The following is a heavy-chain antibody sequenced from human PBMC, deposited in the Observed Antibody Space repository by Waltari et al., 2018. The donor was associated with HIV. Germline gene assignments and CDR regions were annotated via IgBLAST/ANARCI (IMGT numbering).Heavy chain of an antibody. J-gene: IGHJ4*02. CDR3: ARGTTLGNGIFDS. CDR1: GGTFSGGHYY. Sequence: QVQLPESGPGLVKTSQTLSLTCTVHGGTFSGGHYYWSWIRQRPGKGLEWVGYISYSGNTDYNPSLESRLTISVDSHKNHFSLRLSSMTAADTAVYYCARGTTLGNGIFDSWGQGTPVTVSS. D-gene: IGHD3-16*01. CDR2: ISYSGNT. V-gene: IGHV4-30-4*08.